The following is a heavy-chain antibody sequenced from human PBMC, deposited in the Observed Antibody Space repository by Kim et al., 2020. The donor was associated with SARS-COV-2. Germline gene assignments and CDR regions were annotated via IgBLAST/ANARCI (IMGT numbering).Heavy chain of an antibody. Sequence: DSVKGRFTISRDNAKNSLYLQMNSLRAEDTAVYYCARDFGGIAAAEPFDYWGQGTLVTVSS. J-gene: IGHJ4*02. CDR3: ARDFGGIAAAEPFDY. V-gene: IGHV3-21*01. D-gene: IGHD6-13*01.